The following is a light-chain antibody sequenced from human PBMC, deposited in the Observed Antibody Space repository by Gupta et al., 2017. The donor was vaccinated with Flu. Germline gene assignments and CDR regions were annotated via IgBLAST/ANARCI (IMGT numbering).Light chain of an antibody. J-gene: IGKJ1*01. CDR2: GAS. V-gene: IGKV3-20*01. Sequence: ELVMTQSPGTLSLSPGERATLSCRASQSVSSSYLAWYQQKPDQAPRLLIYGASSRATGIPDRFSGSGSGTEFTLTISRREPEDFAVYYCQQEGSSPITFGQGTKVEIK. CDR1: QSVSSSY. CDR3: QQEGSSPIT.